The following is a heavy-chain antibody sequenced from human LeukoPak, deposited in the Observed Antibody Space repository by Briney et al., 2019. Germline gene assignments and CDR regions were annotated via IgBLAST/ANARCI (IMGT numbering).Heavy chain of an antibody. CDR2: ISGSGGST. CDR1: GFTFSSYA. V-gene: IGHV3-23*01. D-gene: IGHD2-2*01. J-gene: IGHJ5*02. CDR3: AKSPRVYCSSTSCPHWFDP. Sequence: GGSLRLSCAASGFTFSSYAMSWVCQAPGKGLEWVSAISGSGGSTYYADSVKGRFTISRDNSKNTLYLQMNSLRAEDTAVYYCAKSPRVYCSSTSCPHWFDPWGQGTLVTASS.